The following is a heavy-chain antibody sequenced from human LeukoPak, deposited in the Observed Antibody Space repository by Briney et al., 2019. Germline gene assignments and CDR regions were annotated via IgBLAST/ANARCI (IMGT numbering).Heavy chain of an antibody. D-gene: IGHD2-15*01. J-gene: IGHJ5*02. Sequence: GASVKVSCKVSGYTLNELSMHWVRQAPGKGLEWMGGFDPEDGETIYAQKFQGRVTMTEDTSTDTAYMELSSLRSEDTAVYYCATACGGSCYYNWFDPWGQGTLVTVSS. CDR1: GYTLNELS. CDR3: ATACGGSCYYNWFDP. CDR2: FDPEDGET. V-gene: IGHV1-24*01.